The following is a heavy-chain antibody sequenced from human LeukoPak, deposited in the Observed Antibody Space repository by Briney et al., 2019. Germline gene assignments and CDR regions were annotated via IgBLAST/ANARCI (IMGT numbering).Heavy chain of an antibody. Sequence: SETLSLTCTVSDYTISSGYYWGWIRQAPGKGLEWIASMYDSGDTYYNPSLKSRVTISVDTSKNQFSLKLNSVTAADTAVYYCAIRTTVTSYYFDYWGQGTLVTVSS. CDR3: AIRTTVTSYYFDY. V-gene: IGHV4-38-2*02. CDR2: MYDSGDT. D-gene: IGHD4-17*01. CDR1: DYTISSGYY. J-gene: IGHJ4*02.